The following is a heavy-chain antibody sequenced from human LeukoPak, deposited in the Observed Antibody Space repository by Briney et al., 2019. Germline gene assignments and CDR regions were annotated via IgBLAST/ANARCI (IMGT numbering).Heavy chain of an antibody. CDR2: ISGSGGST. CDR1: GFTFSSYA. CDR3: AKDHGDYSDPYFDY. Sequence: GRSLRLSCAASGFTFSSYAMSWVRQAPGKGLEWVSAISGSGGSTYYADSVKGRFTISRDNSKNTLHLQMNSLRAEDTAVYYCAKDHGDYSDPYFDYWGQGTLVTVSS. J-gene: IGHJ4*02. D-gene: IGHD4-17*01. V-gene: IGHV3-23*01.